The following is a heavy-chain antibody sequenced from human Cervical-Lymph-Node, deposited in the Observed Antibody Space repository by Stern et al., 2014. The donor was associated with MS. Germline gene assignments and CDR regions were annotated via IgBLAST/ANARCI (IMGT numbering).Heavy chain of an antibody. CDR1: GFSFSSNA. D-gene: IGHD1-26*01. CDR2: ISSNGSRT. Sequence: EDQLVESGGGLVHPGGSLRLSCAASGFSFSSNAMHWVRQAPGKGLEFVSAISSNGSRTYYASSVEVRFTISRDNSKNTLYLQMGSLRTDDMAVYYCARGGVGAITWGQGTLVTVSS. CDR3: ARGGVGAIT. J-gene: IGHJ4*02. V-gene: IGHV3-64*01.